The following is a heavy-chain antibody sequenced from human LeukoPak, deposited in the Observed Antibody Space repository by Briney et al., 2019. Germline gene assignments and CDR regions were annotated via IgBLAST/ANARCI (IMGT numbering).Heavy chain of an antibody. Sequence: SETLSLTCAVSGYSLTSTYWWGWIRQTPGRGLERIGSLHHSGSTSYSPSLKSRVTISVDTSKNRFSLRLSSVTAADTAVYYCARVGGDDSTGHYSVDYWGQGTLVTVSS. CDR3: ARVGGDDSTGHYSVDY. CDR1: GYSLTSTYW. J-gene: IGHJ4*02. CDR2: LHHSGST. D-gene: IGHD3-22*01. V-gene: IGHV4-38-2*01.